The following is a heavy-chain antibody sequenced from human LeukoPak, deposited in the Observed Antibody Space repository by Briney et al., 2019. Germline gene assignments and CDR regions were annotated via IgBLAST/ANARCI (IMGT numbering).Heavy chain of an antibody. J-gene: IGHJ3*02. CDR1: GGSISSGSCY. V-gene: IGHV4-61*02. Sequence: SETLSLTCTVSGGSISSGSCYWSWIRQPAGKGLEWIGRIYTSGSTNYNPSLKSRVTISVDTSKNQFSLKLSSVTAADTAVYYCARDVSRLRFDIWGQGTMVTVSS. CDR3: ARDVSRLRFDI. CDR2: IYTSGST. D-gene: IGHD3-3*01.